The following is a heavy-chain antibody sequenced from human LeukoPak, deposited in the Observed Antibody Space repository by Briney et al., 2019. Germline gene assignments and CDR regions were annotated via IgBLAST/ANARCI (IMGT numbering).Heavy chain of an antibody. CDR2: IYYSGST. CDR3: ASGQTPSYYYYMDV. J-gene: IGHJ6*03. Sequence: PSETLSLTCTVSGGSISSYYWSWIRQPPGKGLEWIGYIYYSGSTNYNPSLKSRVTISVDTSKNQFSLKLSSVTAADTAVYYCASGQTPSYYYYMDVWGKGTTVTVSS. CDR1: GGSISSYY. V-gene: IGHV4-59*01.